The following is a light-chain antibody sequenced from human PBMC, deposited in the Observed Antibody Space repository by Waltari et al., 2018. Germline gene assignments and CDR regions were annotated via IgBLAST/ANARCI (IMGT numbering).Light chain of an antibody. Sequence: DVVMTQSPLSLPVTLGQPASISCRSSHSLGYSDGNTNLNWFHQKPGQSPRRLIYRVSNRDSGVPDRFSGSGSGTDFTLKISRVEPEDVGIYYCMQGTHWPYTFGQGTKLDIK. CDR1: HSLGYSDGNTN. V-gene: IGKV2-30*01. CDR3: MQGTHWPYT. CDR2: RVS. J-gene: IGKJ2*01.